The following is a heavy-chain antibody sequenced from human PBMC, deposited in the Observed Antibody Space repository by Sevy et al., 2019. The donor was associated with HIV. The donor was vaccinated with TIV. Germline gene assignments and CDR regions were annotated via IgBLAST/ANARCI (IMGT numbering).Heavy chain of an antibody. J-gene: IGHJ4*02. D-gene: IGHD2-8*01. CDR1: GFAFYDYS. V-gene: IGHV3-23*01. CDR3: AREGCNRPHDY. Sequence: GGSLRLSCAASGFAFYDYSMSWIRQAPGKGLEWVETLSFGCGKINYADSVKGRFTISRDNSKNSFYLQMDNLRVEDRALYYCAREGCNRPHDYWGQGTRVTVAS. CDR2: LSFGCGKI.